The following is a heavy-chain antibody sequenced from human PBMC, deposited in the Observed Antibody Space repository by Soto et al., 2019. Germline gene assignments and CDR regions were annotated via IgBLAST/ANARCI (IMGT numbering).Heavy chain of an antibody. Sequence: ASVKVSCKASGYTFTGYYMHWVRQAPGQGLEWMGIINASGGSTTYAQRFQGRFTITRDTSTSTVYMELSSLRSEDTAVYYCVRDYDILTAYQYYFDYWGQGTLVTV. V-gene: IGHV1-46*01. J-gene: IGHJ4*02. CDR3: VRDYDILTAYQYYFDY. D-gene: IGHD3-9*01. CDR2: INASGGST. CDR1: GYTFTGYY.